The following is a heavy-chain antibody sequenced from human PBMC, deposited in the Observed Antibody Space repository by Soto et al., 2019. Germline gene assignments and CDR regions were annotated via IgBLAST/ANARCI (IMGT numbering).Heavy chain of an antibody. V-gene: IGHV4-4*02. CDR3: ARVAYYDSSGYYPDY. D-gene: IGHD3-22*01. CDR1: GGSIRSSNW. CDR2: IYHSGST. J-gene: IGHJ4*02. Sequence: LSLTCAVSGGSIRSSNWWIWVRQPPGNGLEWIGEIYHSGSTNYNPSLKSRVTISVDKSKNQFSLKLSSVTAADTAVYYCARVAYYDSSGYYPDYWGQGTLVTVSS.